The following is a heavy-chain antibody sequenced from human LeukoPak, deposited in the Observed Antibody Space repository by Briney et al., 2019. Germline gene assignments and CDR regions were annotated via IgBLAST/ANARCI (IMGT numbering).Heavy chain of an antibody. J-gene: IGHJ4*02. V-gene: IGHV1-46*01. D-gene: IGHD1-26*01. CDR3: ARDKWELGHFDY. CDR2: INPSGGST. Sequence: ASVKVSCKASGYTFSGYYMHWVRQAPGQGLEWMGIINPSGGSTSYAQKFQGRVTMTRDMSTSTVYMELSSLRSEDTAVYYCARDKWELGHFDYWGQGTLVTVSS. CDR1: GYTFSGYY.